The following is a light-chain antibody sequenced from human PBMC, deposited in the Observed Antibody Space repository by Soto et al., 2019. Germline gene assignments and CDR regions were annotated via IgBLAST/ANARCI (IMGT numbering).Light chain of an antibody. CDR1: QGISSF. Sequence: DIQLTQSPSFLSASVGDRVTITCRASQGISSFLAWYQQKPGKAPHLLIYDASTLQSGVPSRFSGSGSGTEFTLTISSLQPEDFATYYCQQLDSYPITFGQGTRLEI. CDR3: QQLDSYPIT. V-gene: IGKV1-9*01. J-gene: IGKJ5*01. CDR2: DAS.